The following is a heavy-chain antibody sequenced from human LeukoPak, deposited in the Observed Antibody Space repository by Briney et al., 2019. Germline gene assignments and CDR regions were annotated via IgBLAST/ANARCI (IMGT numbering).Heavy chain of an antibody. V-gene: IGHV3-30*18. CDR3: AKDWVVRGVISY. CDR1: GFTFSSYV. J-gene: IGHJ4*02. Sequence: GRSLRLSCAASGFTFSSYVMHWVRQAPGKGLEWVAGISYDGNNEYYAESVKGRFTISRDNSKNTLYLQMNSLRDEDTAVYYCAKDWVVRGVISYWGQGTLVTVSS. D-gene: IGHD3-10*01. CDR2: ISYDGNNE.